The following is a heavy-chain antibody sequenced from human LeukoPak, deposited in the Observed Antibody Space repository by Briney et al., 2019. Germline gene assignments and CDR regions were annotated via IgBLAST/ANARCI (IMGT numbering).Heavy chain of an antibody. J-gene: IGHJ3*02. CDR2: ISSSSSYI. CDR1: RFTFSSYS. Sequence: GGSLRLSCAASRFTFSSYSMNWVRQAPGKGLEWVSSISSSSSYIYYADSVKGRFTISRDNAKNSLYLQMNSLRAEDTAVYYCARERPYSGSQNDAFDIWGQGTMVTVSS. V-gene: IGHV3-21*01. CDR3: ARERPYSGSQNDAFDI. D-gene: IGHD1-26*01.